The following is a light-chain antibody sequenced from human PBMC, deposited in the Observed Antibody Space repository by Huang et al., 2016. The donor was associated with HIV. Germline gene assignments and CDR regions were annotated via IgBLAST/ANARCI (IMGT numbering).Light chain of an antibody. J-gene: IGKJ5*01. CDR1: QNINTY. CDR2: SAS. Sequence: DILLTQSPSSLSASVGASVTITCRASQNINTYLNWYQQKPGKAPNLLIHSASTLQTGVPSRFSGSGSGTDFTLTVNSLQPEDSATYYCQQGYSALITFGQGTRL. CDR3: QQGYSALIT. V-gene: IGKV1-39*01.